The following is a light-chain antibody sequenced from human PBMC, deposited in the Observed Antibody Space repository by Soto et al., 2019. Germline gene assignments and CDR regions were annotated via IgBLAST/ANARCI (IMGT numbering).Light chain of an antibody. Sequence: DIVMTKSPDSLAVSLGERATINCTPSQSVFYNSNNKHYIAWYQHKPGQPPRLLIYRASTRESGVPDRFSGSGSVRDFTITISSLQPEDVAVYYCQQYYSSPLTFGGGTKVEIK. J-gene: IGKJ4*01. CDR3: QQYYSSPLT. CDR1: QSVFYNSNNKHY. V-gene: IGKV4-1*01. CDR2: RAS.